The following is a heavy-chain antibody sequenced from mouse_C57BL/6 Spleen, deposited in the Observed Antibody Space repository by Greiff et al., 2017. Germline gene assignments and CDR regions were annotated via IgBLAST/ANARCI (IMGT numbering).Heavy chain of an antibody. CDR3: ARYGYPYYFDY. CDR1: GYSITSGYY. J-gene: IGHJ2*01. D-gene: IGHD2-2*01. CDR2: ISYDGSN. Sequence: EVKLVESGPGLVKPSQSLSLTCSVTGYSITSGYYWNWIRQFPGNKLEWMGYISYDGSNNYNPSLKNRISVTRDTSKNQFFLKLNSVTTEYTATYYCARYGYPYYFDYWGQGTTLTVSS. V-gene: IGHV3-6*01.